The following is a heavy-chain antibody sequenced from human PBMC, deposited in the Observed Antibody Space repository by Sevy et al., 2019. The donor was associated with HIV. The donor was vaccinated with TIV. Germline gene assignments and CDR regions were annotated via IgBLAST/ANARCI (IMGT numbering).Heavy chain of an antibody. Sequence: SETLSLTCTVSGGSISSSSYYWGWIRQPPGKGLEWIGSIYYSGSTYYNPSLKSRVTISVDTSKNQFSLKLGSVTAADTAVYYCARLQGGWFDPWGQGTLVTVSS. J-gene: IGHJ5*02. V-gene: IGHV4-39*01. CDR2: IYYSGST. CDR1: GGSISSSSYY. CDR3: ARLQGGWFDP.